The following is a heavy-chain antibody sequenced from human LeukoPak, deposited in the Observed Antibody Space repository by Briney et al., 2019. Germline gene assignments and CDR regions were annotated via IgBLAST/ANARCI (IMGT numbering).Heavy chain of an antibody. J-gene: IGHJ4*02. V-gene: IGHV3-48*01. D-gene: IGHD6-13*01. CDR2: ISSGSSTI. CDR3: VRDRSSSWPSDY. Sequence: PGGSLRLSCAASGFTFSSYSMNWVRQAPGKGLEWVSYISSGSSTIYYADSVTGRFTISRDNAKNSLFLQMNSLRAEDTAVYYCVRDRSSSWPSDYWGQGTLVTVSS. CDR1: GFTFSSYS.